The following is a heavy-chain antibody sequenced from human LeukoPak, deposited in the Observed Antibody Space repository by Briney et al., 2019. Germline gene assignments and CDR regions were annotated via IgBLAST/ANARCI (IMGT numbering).Heavy chain of an antibody. D-gene: IGHD6-19*01. J-gene: IGHJ4*02. CDR3: ARAYEYSSAWYRFDY. Sequence: GGSLRLSCAASGFTFSSYWMSWVRQAPGKGLEWVANIKQDGSEKYFVDSVKGRFTISRDNAKNSLYLQMNSLRAEDTAVYYCARAYEYSSAWYRFDYWGQGTLVTVSS. CDR2: IKQDGSEK. V-gene: IGHV3-7*01. CDR1: GFTFSSYW.